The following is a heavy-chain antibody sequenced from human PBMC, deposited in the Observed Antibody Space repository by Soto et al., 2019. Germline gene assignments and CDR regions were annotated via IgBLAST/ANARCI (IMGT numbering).Heavy chain of an antibody. CDR3: TXXXXXXXTSCYSHVISGNYYYYMDV. CDR2: IIPILGIA. V-gene: IGHV1-69*02. D-gene: IGHD2-2*02. CDR1: GCTFSSYT. Sequence: XVSCKASGCTFSSYTISWVRQAPGQGLEWMGRIIPILGIANYAQKFQGRVTITADKSTSTAYMELSSLRSEDTAVYYSTXXXXXXXTSCYSHVISGNYYYYMDVWGKGTTVTVSS. J-gene: IGHJ6*03.